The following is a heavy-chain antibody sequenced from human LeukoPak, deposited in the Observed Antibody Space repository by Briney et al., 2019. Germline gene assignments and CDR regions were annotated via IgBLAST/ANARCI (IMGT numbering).Heavy chain of an antibody. CDR1: GASFSGYY. Sequence: SETLSLTCAVYGASFSGYYWSWIRQPPGKGLEWIGEINHSGRTNYNPSLKSRVTISVDTSKNQFSLKLSSVTAADTAVYYCARGEEFQFSIVVVPAARPRVFDYWGQGTLVTVSS. D-gene: IGHD2-2*01. V-gene: IGHV4-34*01. CDR3: ARGEEFQFSIVVVPAARPRVFDY. CDR2: INHSGRT. J-gene: IGHJ4*02.